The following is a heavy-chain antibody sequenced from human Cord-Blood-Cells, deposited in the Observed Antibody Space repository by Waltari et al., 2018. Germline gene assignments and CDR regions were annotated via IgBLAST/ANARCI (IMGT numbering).Heavy chain of an antibody. CDR3: ARDLVGRNDY. J-gene: IGHJ4*02. CDR1: GFTFSSYS. D-gene: IGHD2-2*01. Sequence: GFTFSSYSMTWVRQAPGTGLEWVSSISSSSSYIYYADSVKGRFTISRDNAKNSLYLQMNSLRAEDTAVYYCARDLVGRNDYWGQGTLVTVSS. CDR2: ISSSSSYI. V-gene: IGHV3-21*01.